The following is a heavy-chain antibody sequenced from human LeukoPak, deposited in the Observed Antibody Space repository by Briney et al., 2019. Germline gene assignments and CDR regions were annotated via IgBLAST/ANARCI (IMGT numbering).Heavy chain of an antibody. D-gene: IGHD3-3*01. CDR1: GYSISSGYY. CDR3: AKDPYYDFWSGYYPLFDY. Sequence: SETLSLTCTVSGYSISSGYYWGWIRQPPGKGLEWIGSIYHSGSTYYNPSLKSRVTVSVDTSKNQFSLKLSSVTAADTAVYYCAKDPYYDFWSGYYPLFDYWGQGTPVTVSS. J-gene: IGHJ4*02. V-gene: IGHV4-38-2*02. CDR2: IYHSGST.